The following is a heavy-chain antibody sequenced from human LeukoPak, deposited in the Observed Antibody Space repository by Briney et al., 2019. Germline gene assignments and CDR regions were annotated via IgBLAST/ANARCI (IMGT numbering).Heavy chain of an antibody. J-gene: IGHJ3*01. D-gene: IGHD4-17*01. Sequence: GGSLRLSCAASGFTFSKYALVWVRQAPGKGLEWVSASSSGGSNPLYADAVKGRFTISRDNSKNTLYLQMNSLRAEDTAVYYCGRGPNGDYVGAFEFWGRGTMVIVSS. V-gene: IGHV3-23*01. CDR2: SSSGGSNP. CDR3: GRGPNGDYVGAFEF. CDR1: GFTFSKYA.